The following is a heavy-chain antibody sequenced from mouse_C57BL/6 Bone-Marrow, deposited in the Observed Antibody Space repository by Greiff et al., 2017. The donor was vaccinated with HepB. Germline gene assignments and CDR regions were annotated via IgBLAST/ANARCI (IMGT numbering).Heavy chain of an antibody. Sequence: QVQLQQPGAELVMPGASVKLSCKASGYTFTSYWMHWVKQRPGQGLEWIGEIDPSDSYTNYNQKFKGKSTLTVDKSSSTAYMQLSSLTSEDSAVYYCAREGIGYYGSSLFAYWGQGTRVTVSA. CDR2: IDPSDSYT. CDR1: GYTFTSYW. CDR3: AREGIGYYGSSLFAY. V-gene: IGHV1-69*01. J-gene: IGHJ3*01. D-gene: IGHD1-1*01.